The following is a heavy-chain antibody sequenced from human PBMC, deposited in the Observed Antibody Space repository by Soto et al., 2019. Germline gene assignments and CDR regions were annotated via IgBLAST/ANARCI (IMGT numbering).Heavy chain of an antibody. CDR3: ANRIAARRWYYFDY. CDR1: GFTFSSYA. D-gene: IGHD6-6*01. V-gene: IGHV3-23*01. J-gene: IGHJ4*02. Sequence: PGGSLRLSCAASGFTFSSYAMSWVRQAPGKGLEWVSAISGSGGSTYYADSVKGRFTISRDNSKNTLYLQMNSLRAEDTAVYYCANRIAARRWYYFDYWGQGTLVTVSS. CDR2: ISGSGGST.